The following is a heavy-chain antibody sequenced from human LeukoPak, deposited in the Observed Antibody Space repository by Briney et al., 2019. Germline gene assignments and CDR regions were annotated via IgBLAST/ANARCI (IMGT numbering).Heavy chain of an antibody. CDR1: GSSFTSYW. D-gene: IGHD1-7*01. Sequence: GASLKISCKGSGSSFTSYWIGWVRQMPGKGVEWMGIIYPGDSDTKYSPSFQGQVTISADKSISTAYLQWTSLKASDTAMYYCARHDGTTNVDYWGQGTLVTVSS. CDR2: IYPGDSDT. V-gene: IGHV5-51*01. J-gene: IGHJ4*02. CDR3: ARHDGTTNVDY.